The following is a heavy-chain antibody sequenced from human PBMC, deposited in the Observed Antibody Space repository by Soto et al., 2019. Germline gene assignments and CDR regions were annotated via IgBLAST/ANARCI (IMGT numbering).Heavy chain of an antibody. D-gene: IGHD3-22*01. V-gene: IGHV3-23*01. CDR1: GFTFSSYA. CDR3: AKVFYYYDSSGYYYFDF. CDR2: ISGSGSTI. J-gene: IGHJ4*02. Sequence: GESLKISCAASGFTFSSYAVSWVRQAPGKGPEWISSISGSGSTIYYADFVKGRFTISRDNSKNTLYLQMSSLRAEDTAVKYCAKVFYYYDSSGYYYFDFFGQGTLLTVS.